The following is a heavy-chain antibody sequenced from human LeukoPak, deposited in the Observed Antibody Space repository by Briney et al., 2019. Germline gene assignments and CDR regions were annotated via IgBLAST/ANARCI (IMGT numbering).Heavy chain of an antibody. V-gene: IGHV3-23*01. CDR2: ISGSGGST. Sequence: QPGGSLRLSCAASGFTFSSYAMSWVRQAPGKGLEWVSAISGSGGSTYYADSVKGRFTISRDNSKNTLYLQMNSLRAEDTAVYYCAKEIYCSSTSCLAAEPDYWGQGTLVTVSS. CDR3: AKEIYCSSTSCLAAEPDY. CDR1: GFTFSSYA. D-gene: IGHD2-2*01. J-gene: IGHJ4*02.